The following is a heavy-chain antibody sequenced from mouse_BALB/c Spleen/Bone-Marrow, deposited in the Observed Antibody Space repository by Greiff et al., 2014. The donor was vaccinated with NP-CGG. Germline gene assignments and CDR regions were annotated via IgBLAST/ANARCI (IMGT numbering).Heavy chain of an antibody. CDR3: APYYYGSSKFAY. D-gene: IGHD1-1*01. J-gene: IGHJ3*01. CDR2: FDPANGNP. Sequence: VQLKNSGAELVKPGASVKLSCTASGFNIKDTYMHWGKKRPEQGLEWIGRFDPANGNPKYDPNFQGKATITADAASNTAYLQLSSLRSEDTAVYYCAPYYYGSSKFAYWGQGTLVTVSA. V-gene: IGHV14-3*02. CDR1: GFNIKDTY.